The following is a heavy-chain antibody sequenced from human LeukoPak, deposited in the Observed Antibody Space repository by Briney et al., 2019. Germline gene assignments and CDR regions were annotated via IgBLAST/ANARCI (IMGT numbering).Heavy chain of an antibody. J-gene: IGHJ4*02. V-gene: IGHV3-30-3*01. CDR2: ISYDGSNK. CDR3: ARGPHDY. CDR1: GFTLSSYA. Sequence: PGGSLRLSCAASGFTLSSYAMHGVRQAPGRGVGGVAVISYDGSNKYYAHSVKGRFTISRENSKNTLYLQMNSLRAEDTAVYYCARGPHDYGGQGTLVTVST.